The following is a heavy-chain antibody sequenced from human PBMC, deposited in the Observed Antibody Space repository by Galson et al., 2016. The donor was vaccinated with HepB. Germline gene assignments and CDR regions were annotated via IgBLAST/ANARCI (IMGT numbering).Heavy chain of an antibody. D-gene: IGHD2-21*02. CDR3: NTLPPTAAIDY. CDR2: IKGETDGGST. V-gene: IGHV3-15*01. J-gene: IGHJ4*02. CDR1: GFTFSNAW. Sequence: SLRLSCAASGFTFSNAWMNWVRQAPGKGLEWVGRIKGETDGGSTDYAAPVKGRFTISKDDSKNKLYLQMNSLKTEDTAVYYCNTLPPTAAIDYWGQGALVTVSS.